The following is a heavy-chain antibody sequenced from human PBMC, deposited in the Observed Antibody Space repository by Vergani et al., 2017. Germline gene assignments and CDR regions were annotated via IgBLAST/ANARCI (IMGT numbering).Heavy chain of an antibody. D-gene: IGHD1-7*01. CDR3: ATRHNWNYESLAFDI. V-gene: IGHV3-23*01. Sequence: EVQLLESGGGLVQPGGSLRLSCAASGFTFSSYAMSWVRQAPGKGLEWVSAISGSGGSTYYADSVKGRFTISRDNSKNTLDLQMNSLRAEDTAVYYCATRHNWNYESLAFDIWGQGTMVTVSS. J-gene: IGHJ3*02. CDR1: GFTFSSYA. CDR2: ISGSGGST.